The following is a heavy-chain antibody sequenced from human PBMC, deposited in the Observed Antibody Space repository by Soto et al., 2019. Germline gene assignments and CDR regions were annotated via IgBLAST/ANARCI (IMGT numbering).Heavy chain of an antibody. Sequence: EVQLLESGGGLVQPGGSLRLSCAASGFTFSTYAMSWVRQAPGKGLEWVSTIINSGGSTYYADSVKGRFTISRDNSKNTLYLQMNSLRAEDTAVYYCATGQQLGYWGQGTLVTVSS. CDR2: IINSGGST. CDR1: GFTFSTYA. D-gene: IGHD6-13*01. J-gene: IGHJ4*02. CDR3: ATGQQLGY. V-gene: IGHV3-23*01.